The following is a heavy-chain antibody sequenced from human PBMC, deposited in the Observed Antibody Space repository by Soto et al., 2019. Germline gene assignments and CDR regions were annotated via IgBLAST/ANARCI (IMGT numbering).Heavy chain of an antibody. CDR2: ISYDGSNK. CDR1: RFTFSSYA. J-gene: IGHJ4*02. CDR3: ARDRYFDY. V-gene: IGHV3-30-3*01. Sequence: GGSLRLSCAASRFTFSSYAMHWVRQAPGKGLEWVAVISYDGSNKYYADSVKGRFTISRDNSKNTLYLQMNSLRAEDTAVYYCARDRYFDYWGQGTLVTVSS.